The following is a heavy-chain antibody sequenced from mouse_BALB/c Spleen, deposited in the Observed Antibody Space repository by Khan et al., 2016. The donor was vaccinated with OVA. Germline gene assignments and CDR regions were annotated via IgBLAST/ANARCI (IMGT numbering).Heavy chain of an antibody. CDR1: GFSLTSYG. CDR3: ARGDGYYEDAMDY. CDR2: IWAGGST. Sequence: VQLQESGPGLVAPSQSLSITCTVSGFSLTSYGVHWVRQPPGRGLEWLGVIWAGGSTNYNSALMSRLSISKGNSKSQVFLKMNSLQTDDTAMYYCARGDGYYEDAMDYWGQGTSVTVSS. J-gene: IGHJ4*01. V-gene: IGHV2-9*02. D-gene: IGHD2-3*01.